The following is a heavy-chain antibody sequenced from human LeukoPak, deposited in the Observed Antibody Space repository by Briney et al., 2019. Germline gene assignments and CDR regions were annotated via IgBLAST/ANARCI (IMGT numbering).Heavy chain of an antibody. CDR3: TRDTIGSLDY. J-gene: IGHJ4*02. CDR2: IKQDGSTK. CDR1: GFTFANSW. D-gene: IGHD1-26*01. V-gene: IGHV3-7*01. Sequence: PGGSLRLSCASSGFTFANSWMAWVRQAPGKGLAWVANIKQDGSTKHYADSLKGRFTISRDNPKNSLFLQMNNLRADDTAIYYCTRDTIGSLDYWGQGILVTVAS.